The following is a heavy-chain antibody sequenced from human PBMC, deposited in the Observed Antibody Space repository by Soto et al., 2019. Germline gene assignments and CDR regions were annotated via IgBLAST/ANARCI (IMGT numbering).Heavy chain of an antibody. J-gene: IGHJ6*02. CDR1: GFTFSSYS. D-gene: IGHD6-13*01. CDR2: ISSSSSTI. Sequence: GGSLRLSCAASGFTFSSYSMNWVRQAPGKGLEWVSYISSSSSTIYYADSVKGRFTISRDNAKNSLYLQMNSLRDEDTAVYYCARDGLADYYYYYGMDVWGQGTTVTVSS. V-gene: IGHV3-48*02. CDR3: ARDGLADYYYYYGMDV.